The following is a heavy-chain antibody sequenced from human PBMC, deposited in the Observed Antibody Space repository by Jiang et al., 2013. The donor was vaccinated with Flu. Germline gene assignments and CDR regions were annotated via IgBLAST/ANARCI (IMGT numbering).Heavy chain of an antibody. CDR2: IYDSGSA. Sequence: SGLVKPSQTLSLTCAVSGASISSRSYSWSWIRQPPGKGLEWIGHIYDSGSAYYNSSLKSRVTISVDRSKNQFSLRLSSVTAADTAVYYCARPVYGSPYSYGHWGQGTLVTVSS. D-gene: IGHD5-18*01. V-gene: IGHV4-30-2*01. J-gene: IGHJ4*02. CDR1: GASISSRSYS. CDR3: ARPVYGSPYSYGH.